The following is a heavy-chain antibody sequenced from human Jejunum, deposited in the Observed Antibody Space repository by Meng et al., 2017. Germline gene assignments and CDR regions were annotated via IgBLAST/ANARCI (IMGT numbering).Heavy chain of an antibody. CDR2: ISVSGDNT. J-gene: IGHJ6*02. V-gene: IGHV3-23*01. CDR1: GFTFSNYP. CDR3: AKGYVSGSYKYYYGMDV. Sequence: GESLKISCAASGFTFSNYPMSWVRQVPGKGLEWVSDISVSGDNTDYADSVKGRFIISRDNSKNTLDLQMNSLRVEDTAVYYCAKGYVSGSYKYYYGMDVWGQGTTVTGSS. D-gene: IGHD3-10*01.